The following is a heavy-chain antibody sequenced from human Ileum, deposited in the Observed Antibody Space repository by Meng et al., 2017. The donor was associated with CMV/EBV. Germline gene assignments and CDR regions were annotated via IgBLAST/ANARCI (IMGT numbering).Heavy chain of an antibody. CDR3: ARTGRFGSYYFDY. D-gene: IGHD3-10*01. Sequence: QLQLQAPDPGLVKPSETLSLTCSVSGGSISSYYWSWIRQAPGKGLEWIGYVYSTGSTNYSPSLRSRVTISVDTSRNQFSLRLSSVTAADTAVYYCARTGRFGSYYFDYWGQGTLVTVSS. V-gene: IGHV4-59*01. CDR2: VYSTGST. CDR1: GGSISSYY. J-gene: IGHJ4*02.